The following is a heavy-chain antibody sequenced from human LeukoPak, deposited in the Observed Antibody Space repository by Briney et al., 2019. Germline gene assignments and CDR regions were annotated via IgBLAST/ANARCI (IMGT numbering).Heavy chain of an antibody. CDR2: INPDSGGT. CDR3: AKDLGGVAVAAHFDY. Sequence: RAAVKVSRKPSGYTFIGYYIHWVRQPPGQGLEWMGCINPDSGGTNYAQKCQGRVTVTRDTSISTAYMELSRLRSDDTAVYYGAKDLGGVAVAAHFDYWGQGTLVTVSS. V-gene: IGHV1-2*02. CDR1: GYTFIGYY. D-gene: IGHD6-19*01. J-gene: IGHJ4*02.